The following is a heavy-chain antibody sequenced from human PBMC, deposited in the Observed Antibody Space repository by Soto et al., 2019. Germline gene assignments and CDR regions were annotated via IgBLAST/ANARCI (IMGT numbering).Heavy chain of an antibody. Sequence: GGSLRLSCAASGFTYTNYAMTWVRQTPGKGLEWVSTISTSGGNRYYADSVKGRFTISRDNSENTVYLQMNSLRVDDTALYYCAKERAARGIDCWGREPWSPSPQ. J-gene: IGHJ4*02. CDR3: AKERAARGIDC. V-gene: IGHV3-23*01. CDR2: ISTSGGNR. CDR1: GFTYTNYA. D-gene: IGHD6-6*01.